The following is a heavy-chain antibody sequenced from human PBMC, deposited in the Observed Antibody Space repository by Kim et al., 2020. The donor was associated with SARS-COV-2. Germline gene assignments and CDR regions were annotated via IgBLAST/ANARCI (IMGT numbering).Heavy chain of an antibody. J-gene: IGHJ5*02. CDR2: ISHSGST. Sequence: SETLSLTCTVSGGSIGTNYWSWIRQPPGKELEWIGYISHSGSTKYNPSLKTRVTMSVDTSKNQFSLRLTSVTAADTAVYFCARGYCTSNTCGAGWFDPWG. V-gene: IGHV4-59*13. D-gene: IGHD2-2*01. CDR1: GGSIGTNY. CDR3: ARGYCTSNTCGAGWFDP.